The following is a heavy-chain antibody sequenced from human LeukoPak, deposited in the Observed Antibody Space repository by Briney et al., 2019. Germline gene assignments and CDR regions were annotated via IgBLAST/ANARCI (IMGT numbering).Heavy chain of an antibody. CDR2: INSVSSAI. V-gene: IGHV3-48*04. CDR1: GFTFSSYS. CDR3: ARDSGIAVAGNDDY. J-gene: IGHJ4*02. Sequence: PGGSVRLSCAASGFTFSSYSMNWVRQAPGKGLEWVSYINSVSSAIYYADSVKGRFTISRDNAKNSLHLQMNSLRAEDTAIYFCARDSGIAVAGNDDYWGQGTLVTVSS. D-gene: IGHD6-19*01.